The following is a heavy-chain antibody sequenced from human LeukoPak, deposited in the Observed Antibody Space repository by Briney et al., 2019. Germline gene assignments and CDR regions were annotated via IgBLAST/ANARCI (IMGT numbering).Heavy chain of an antibody. D-gene: IGHD3-9*01. CDR3: AREGRNYDILTGYFRRYYFDY. CDR1: GGSISSYY. Sequence: PSETLSLTCTVSGGSISSYYWSWIRQPAGKGLEWIGRIYISGSGSTNYNPSLKSRVTMSVDTSKNQFSLKLSSVTAADTAVYYCAREGRNYDILTGYFRRYYFDYWGQGTLVTVSS. V-gene: IGHV4-4*07. CDR2: IYISGSGST. J-gene: IGHJ4*02.